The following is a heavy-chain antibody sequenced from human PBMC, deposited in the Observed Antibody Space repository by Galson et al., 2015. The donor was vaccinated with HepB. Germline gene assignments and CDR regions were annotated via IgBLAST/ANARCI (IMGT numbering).Heavy chain of an antibody. CDR2: ISSSSSTI. CDR3: AKGRYYDSSGLEWFDP. CDR1: GFTFSSYS. Sequence: SLRLSCAASGFTFSSYSTNWVRQAPGKGLEWVSYISSSSSTIYYADSVKGRFTISRDNSKNTLYLQMNSLRAEDTAVYYCAKGRYYDSSGLEWFDPWGQGTLVTVSS. V-gene: IGHV3-48*01. D-gene: IGHD3-22*01. J-gene: IGHJ5*02.